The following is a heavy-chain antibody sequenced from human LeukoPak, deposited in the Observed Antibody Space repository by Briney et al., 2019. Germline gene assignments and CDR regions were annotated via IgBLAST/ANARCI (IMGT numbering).Heavy chain of an antibody. CDR1: GYTFASYC. V-gene: IGHV1-18*01. CDR2: ISAYNGNT. J-gene: IGHJ3*02. D-gene: IGHD3-22*01. Sequence: ASVKVSCKASGYTFASYCISWVRQAPGQGLEWLVWISAYNGNTNYAQTLQGRVTMTTDTSTSTAYMELRSLRSDDTAVYYCARVQWETYYYDSSGPLNAFDIWGQGTMVTVSS. CDR3: ARVQWETYYYDSSGPLNAFDI.